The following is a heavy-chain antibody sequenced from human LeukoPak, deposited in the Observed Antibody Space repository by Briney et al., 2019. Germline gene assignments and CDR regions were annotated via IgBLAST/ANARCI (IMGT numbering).Heavy chain of an antibody. J-gene: IGHJ6*02. CDR2: VNPNSGDT. V-gene: IGHV1-2*02. D-gene: IGHD3-10*01. Sequence: ASVKVSCKASRYTFTGYYMRWVRQAPGQGLEWMGWVNPNSGDTSYAQKFQGRVTMTRDTSIRTAYMELSRLRSDDTAVYYCAREKFYGSGIYYNYYYGMDVWGQGTTVTVSS. CDR1: RYTFTGYY. CDR3: AREKFYGSGIYYNYYYGMDV.